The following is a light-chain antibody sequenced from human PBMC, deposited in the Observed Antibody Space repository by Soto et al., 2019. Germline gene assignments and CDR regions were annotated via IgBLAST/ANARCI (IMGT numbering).Light chain of an antibody. J-gene: IGKJ4*01. CDR1: QSGTNT. CDR3: QQYYTWPVT. V-gene: IGKV3-15*01. CDR2: YAS. Sequence: IVMTQSPATLSVSPGERVTISCRASQSGTNTLAWYQHKPGQAPRLLISYASRGATGIPSRFSGSGSGTDFTLTINSLHSEDFADYYCQQYYTWPVTFGGGTKVEIK.